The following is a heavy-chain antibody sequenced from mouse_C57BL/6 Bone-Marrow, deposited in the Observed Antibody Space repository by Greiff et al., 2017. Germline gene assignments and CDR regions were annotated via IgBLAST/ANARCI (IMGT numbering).Heavy chain of an antibody. D-gene: IGHD2-3*01. CDR2: IWSGGST. V-gene: IGHV2-2*01. CDR1: GFSLTSYG. CDR3: ARGMMVTTGAWFAY. J-gene: IGHJ3*01. Sequence: VQLQQSGPGLVQPSQSLSITCTVSGFSLTSYGVHWVRQSPGKGLEWLGVIWSGGSTDYNAAFISRLSISKDNSKSQVFFKMNSLQADDTAIYYCARGMMVTTGAWFAYGGQGTLVTVSA.